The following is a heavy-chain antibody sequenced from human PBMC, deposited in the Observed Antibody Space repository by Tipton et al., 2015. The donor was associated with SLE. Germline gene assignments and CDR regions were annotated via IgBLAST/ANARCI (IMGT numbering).Heavy chain of an antibody. V-gene: IGHV4-39*07. CDR3: ARGLGYCSGGSCPRWFDP. Sequence: TLSLTCAVSGGSISSSSYYWSWIRQPPGKGLEWIGEINHSGSTNYNPSLKSRVTISVDTSKNQFSLKLSSVTAADTAVYYCARGLGYCSGGSCPRWFDPCGQGTLVTVSS. CDR1: GGSISSSSYY. J-gene: IGHJ5*02. CDR2: INHSGST. D-gene: IGHD2-15*01.